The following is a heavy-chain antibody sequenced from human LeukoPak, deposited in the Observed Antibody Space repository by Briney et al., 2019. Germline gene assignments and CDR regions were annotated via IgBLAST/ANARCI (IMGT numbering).Heavy chain of an antibody. V-gene: IGHV1-2*02. D-gene: IGHD6-25*01. CDR3: ARAPYSSGLPSHFDY. Sequence: ASVKVSCKASGYTFTGYYMHWVRQAPGQGLEWMGWINPNSGGTNYAQKFQGRVTMTRDTSISTTYMELSRLRSDDTAVYYCARAPYSSGLPSHFDYWGQGTLVTVSS. CDR2: INPNSGGT. J-gene: IGHJ4*02. CDR1: GYTFTGYY.